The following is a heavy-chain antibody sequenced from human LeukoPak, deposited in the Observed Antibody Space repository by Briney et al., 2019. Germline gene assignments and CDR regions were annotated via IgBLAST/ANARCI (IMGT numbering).Heavy chain of an antibody. CDR2: IYHSGST. CDR1: GGSISSSNW. Sequence: NPSETLSLTCAVSGGSISSSNWWSWVRQPPGKGLEWIGEIYHSGSTNYNPSLKSRVTISVDKSKNQFSLKLSSVTAADTAVYYCASYPLTTVTLLGYWGQGTLVTVSS. CDR3: ASYPLTTVTLLGY. D-gene: IGHD4-17*01. J-gene: IGHJ4*02. V-gene: IGHV4-4*02.